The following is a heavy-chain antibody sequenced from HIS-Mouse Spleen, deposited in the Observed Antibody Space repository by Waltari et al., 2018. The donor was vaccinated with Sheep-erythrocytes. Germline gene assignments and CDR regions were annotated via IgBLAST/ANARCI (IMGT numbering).Heavy chain of an antibody. V-gene: IGHV4-34*01. CDR1: GGSFSGYY. J-gene: IGHJ6*02. Sequence: QVQLQQWGAGLLKPSETLSLTCAVYGGSFSGYYWSWIRQPPGKGLEWIGEINHSGSTNYNPSLKSRVTISVDTSKNQFSLKLSSVTAADTAVYYCARVRDYGSGTSYYYGMDVWGQGTTVTVSS. D-gene: IGHD3-10*01. CDR2: INHSGST. CDR3: ARVRDYGSGTSYYYGMDV.